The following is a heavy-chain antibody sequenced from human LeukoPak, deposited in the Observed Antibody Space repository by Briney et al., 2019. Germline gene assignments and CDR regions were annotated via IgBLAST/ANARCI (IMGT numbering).Heavy chain of an antibody. CDR3: ARDNVVATAIPFDY. D-gene: IGHD2-21*02. J-gene: IGHJ4*02. Sequence: SETLSLTCTVSGGSISSYYWSWIRQPAGKGLEWIGRIYTSGSTNYNPSLKSRVTMSVDTSKNQFSLKLSSVTAADTAVYYCARDNVVATAIPFDYWGQGILVTVSS. CDR2: IYTSGST. V-gene: IGHV4-4*07. CDR1: GGSISSYY.